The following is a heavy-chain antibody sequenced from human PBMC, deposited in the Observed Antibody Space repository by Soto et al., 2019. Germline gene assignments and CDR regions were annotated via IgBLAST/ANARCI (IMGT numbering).Heavy chain of an antibody. J-gene: IGHJ5*02. Sequence: VEALKISCKGSGYSFTSYWIGWLRKIPGKGREWMGRIDPSDSYTNYSPSFQGHVTISADKSISTAYLQWSSLKASDTAMYYCARGCCSSTICYIWDNWFDPWGQGTLVTVSS. D-gene: IGHD2-2*02. V-gene: IGHV5-10-1*01. CDR1: GYSFTSYW. CDR2: IDPSDSYT. CDR3: ARGCCSSTICYIWDNWFDP.